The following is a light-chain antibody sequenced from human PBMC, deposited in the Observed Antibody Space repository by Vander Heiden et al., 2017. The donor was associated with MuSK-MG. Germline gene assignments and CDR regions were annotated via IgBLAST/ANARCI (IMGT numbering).Light chain of an antibody. CDR2: DAS. J-gene: IGKJ3*01. Sequence: EFLLAQSPATLYLSPGARAPLSCRASQSVSSYLAWSQQKPGQAPRLLIYDASNRATGIPARFSGSGSGTDFTLTISSLEPEDFAVYYCQQRSNWPRTFGPGTKVDIK. V-gene: IGKV3-11*01. CDR3: QQRSNWPRT. CDR1: QSVSSY.